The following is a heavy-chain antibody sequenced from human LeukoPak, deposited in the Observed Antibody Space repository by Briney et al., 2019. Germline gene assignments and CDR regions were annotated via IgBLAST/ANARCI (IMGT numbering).Heavy chain of an antibody. V-gene: IGHV5-51*01. CDR2: IYPGDSDT. Sequence: HGESLKISCKGSGYSFTSYWIGWVRQMPGKGLEWMGIIYPGDSDTRYSPSFQGQVTISADKSISTAYLQWSSLKASDTAMYYCARPALGGYGYDAFDIWGQGTMVTVSS. CDR1: GYSFTSYW. D-gene: IGHD5-12*01. J-gene: IGHJ3*02. CDR3: ARPALGGYGYDAFDI.